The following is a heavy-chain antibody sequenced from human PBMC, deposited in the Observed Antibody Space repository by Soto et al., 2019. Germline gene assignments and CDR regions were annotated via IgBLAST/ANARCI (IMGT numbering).Heavy chain of an antibody. D-gene: IGHD3-22*01. CDR1: GFTFSSYA. J-gene: IGHJ4*02. CDR3: AKLCAMIVVVKGVRYDY. V-gene: IGHV3-23*01. CDR2: MSGSGGST. Sequence: EVQLLESGGGLVQPGGSLRLSCAASGFTFSSYAMSWVRQAPGKGLEWVSAMSGSGGSTYYADSVKGRFTISRDNSKNALYLQMNSLRAEDTAVYYCAKLCAMIVVVKGVRYDYWGQGTLVTVSS.